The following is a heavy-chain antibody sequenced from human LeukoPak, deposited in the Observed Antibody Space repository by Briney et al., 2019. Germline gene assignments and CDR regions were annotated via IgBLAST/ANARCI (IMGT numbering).Heavy chain of an antibody. Sequence: KPSETLSLTCTVSGGSISSYYWSWIRQPPGKGLEWIGYIYYSGSTNYNPSLKGRVTIPVDTSKNQFSLKLSSVTAADTAVYYCASLTGNSDAFDIWGQGTMVTVSS. CDR3: ASLTGNSDAFDI. V-gene: IGHV4-59*01. CDR1: GGSISSYY. D-gene: IGHD4-23*01. J-gene: IGHJ3*02. CDR2: IYYSGST.